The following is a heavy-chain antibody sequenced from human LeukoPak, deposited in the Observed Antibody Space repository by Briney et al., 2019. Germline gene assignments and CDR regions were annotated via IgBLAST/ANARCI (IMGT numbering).Heavy chain of an antibody. CDR3: ATVGVYDSSGFPFDY. D-gene: IGHD3-22*01. J-gene: IGHJ4*02. Sequence: ASVKVSCKASGYTFNNYDINWVRQAPGQGLEWMGWMNPNSGNTGYAQKFQGRVTMTEDTSTDTAYMELSSLRSEDTAVYYCATVGVYDSSGFPFDYWGQGTLVTVSS. CDR2: MNPNSGNT. V-gene: IGHV1-8*01. CDR1: GYTFNNYD.